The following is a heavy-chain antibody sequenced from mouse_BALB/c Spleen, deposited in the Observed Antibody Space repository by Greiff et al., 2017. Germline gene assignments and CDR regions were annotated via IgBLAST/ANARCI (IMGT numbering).Heavy chain of an antibody. J-gene: IGHJ4*01. V-gene: IGHV5-6-4*01. D-gene: IGHD2-3*01. Sequence: EVLLVESGGGLVKPGGSLKLSCAASGFTFSSYTMSWVRQTPEKRLEWVATISSGGSYTYYPDSVKGRFTISRDNAKNTLYLQMSSLKSEDTAMYYCTRDSYEGYLYYYAMDYWGQGTSVTVSA. CDR1: GFTFSSYT. CDR2: ISSGGSYT. CDR3: TRDSYEGYLYYYAMDY.